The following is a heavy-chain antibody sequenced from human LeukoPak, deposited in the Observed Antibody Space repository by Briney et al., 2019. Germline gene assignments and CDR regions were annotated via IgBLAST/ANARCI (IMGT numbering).Heavy chain of an antibody. J-gene: IGHJ5*02. Sequence: GASVKVSCKASGYTFTAYYMHWVRQAPGQGLEWMGRINPKSGDTNYAQKFQDRVTMTRDTSLSAAYMEISRLTYDDTAVYYRGRGIQSFDPWGQGTLVTVSS. V-gene: IGHV1-2*06. CDR3: GRGIQSFDP. CDR1: GYTFTAYY. CDR2: INPKSGDT.